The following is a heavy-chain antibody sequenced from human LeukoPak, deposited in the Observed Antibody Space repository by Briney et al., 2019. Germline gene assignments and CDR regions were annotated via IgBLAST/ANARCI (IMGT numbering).Heavy chain of an antibody. D-gene: IGHD6-19*01. CDR2: IIPIFGTS. Sequence: ASVKVSCKASGGTFSSYAISWVRQAPGQGLEWMGGIIPIFGTSNYAQKFQGRATITADESTSTAYMELSSLRSEDTAVYYCARYYSGWYYFDYWGQGTLVTVSS. CDR1: GGTFSSYA. CDR3: ARYYSGWYYFDY. V-gene: IGHV1-69*13. J-gene: IGHJ4*02.